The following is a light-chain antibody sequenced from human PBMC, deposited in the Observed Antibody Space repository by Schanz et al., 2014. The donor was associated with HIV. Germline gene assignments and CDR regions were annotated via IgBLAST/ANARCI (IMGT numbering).Light chain of an antibody. CDR1: QDIGND. CDR3: QQSYSTLWT. Sequence: DIQMTQSPSSLSASVGDRVTITCRASQDIGNDLGWYQQKPGKAPKRLIYAASSLQSGVPSRFSGSGSGTDFTLTISSLQPEDFATYYCQQSYSTLWTFGQGTKVEIK. J-gene: IGKJ1*01. CDR2: AAS. V-gene: IGKV1-39*01.